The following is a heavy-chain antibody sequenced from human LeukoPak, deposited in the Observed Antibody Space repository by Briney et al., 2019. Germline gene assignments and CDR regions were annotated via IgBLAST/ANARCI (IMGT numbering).Heavy chain of an antibody. V-gene: IGHV3-9*01. J-gene: IGHJ3*02. CDR1: GFTFDDYA. CDR3: AKCRVVLAVLDAFDI. Sequence: GRSLRLSCAASGFTFDDYAMYWVRQAPGKGLAWVSGISWNSDTLDYADSVKGRFTISRDNAKSSLYLQMNSLRAEDTALYYCAKCRVVLAVLDAFDIWGQGTLVTVSS. CDR2: ISWNSDTL. D-gene: IGHD2-15*01.